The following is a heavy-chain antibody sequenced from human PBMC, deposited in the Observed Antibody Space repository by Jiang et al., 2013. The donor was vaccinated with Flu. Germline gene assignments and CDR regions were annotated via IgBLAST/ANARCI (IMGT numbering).Heavy chain of an antibody. CDR1: GDSVSTNSAT. J-gene: IGHJ4*02. CDR3: ARWYYAGATGYFDY. V-gene: IGHV6-1*01. D-gene: IGHD3-9*01. CDR2: TYYSSNWYY. Sequence: SQTLSLTCAISGDSVSTNSATWNWIRQSPSRGLEWLGRTYYSSNWYYDYALSVKSRVTVNPDTSNNQFSLQLSSVTPEDTAVYYCARWYYAGATGYFDYWGQGILVTVSS.